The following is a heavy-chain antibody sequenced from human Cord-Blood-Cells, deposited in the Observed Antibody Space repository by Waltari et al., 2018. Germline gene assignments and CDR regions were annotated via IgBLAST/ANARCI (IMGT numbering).Heavy chain of an antibody. V-gene: IGHV1-2*04. D-gene: IGHD1-26*01. CDR1: GYTFTGYY. CDR3: ARQGVGADAFDI. CDR2: INPNSGGT. Sequence: QVQLVQSGAEVKKPGASVKVSCKASGYTFTGYYMHWVRQAPGQGLEWMGWINPNSGGTNYAQKLQGWVTMTRDTSISTAYMELSRLRSDDTAVYYCARQGVGADAFDIWGQGTMVTVSS. J-gene: IGHJ3*02.